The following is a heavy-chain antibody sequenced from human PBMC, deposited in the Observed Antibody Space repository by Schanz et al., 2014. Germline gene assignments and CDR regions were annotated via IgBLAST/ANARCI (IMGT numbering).Heavy chain of an antibody. V-gene: IGHV3-21*04. CDR1: GFTFSSYA. Sequence: EVQLVESGGGVVQPGRSLRLSCVASGFTFSSYALHWVRQAPGKGLEWVSYVSRSTPDIYYADSVKGRFTISRDNAKRSLFLQMNSLRPEDTAVYYCARIGGSVFDYWAQGTLVTVSS. CDR3: ARIGGSVFDY. J-gene: IGHJ4*02. CDR2: VSRSTPDI. D-gene: IGHD3-10*01.